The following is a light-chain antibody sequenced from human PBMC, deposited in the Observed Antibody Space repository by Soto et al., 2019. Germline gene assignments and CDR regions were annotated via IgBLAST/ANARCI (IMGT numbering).Light chain of an antibody. CDR2: AAS. V-gene: IGKV1-9*01. Sequence: IQLTQSPSSLSASVGDRVTITCRASQGISSYLAWYQQKPGKAPKLLIYAASTLQSGVPSRFSGSGSGTDFTLTINRLEPEDFAVYFCQQYGSSPLTFGGGTKVDIK. CDR1: QGISSY. J-gene: IGKJ4*01. CDR3: QQYGSSPLT.